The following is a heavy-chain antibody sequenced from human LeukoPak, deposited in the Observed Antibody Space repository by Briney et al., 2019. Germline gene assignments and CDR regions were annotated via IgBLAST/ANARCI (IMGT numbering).Heavy chain of an antibody. D-gene: IGHD3-22*01. CDR2: ISYDGSNK. CDR1: GFTVSSNY. CDR3: ARVPYDSSGYYYEPRGYYYYGMDV. Sequence: HSGGSLRLSCAASGFTVSSNYMSWVRQAPGKGLEWVAIISYDGSNKYYADSVKGRITISRDNSKNTLYLQMNSLRAEDTAVYYCARVPYDSSGYYYEPRGYYYYGMDVWGQGTTVTVSS. V-gene: IGHV3-30-3*01. J-gene: IGHJ6*02.